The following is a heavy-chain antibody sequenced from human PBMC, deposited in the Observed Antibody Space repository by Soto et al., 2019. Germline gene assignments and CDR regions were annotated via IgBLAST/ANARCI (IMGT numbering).Heavy chain of an antibody. CDR2: INPESTTL. CDR1: EITLNIYW. D-gene: IGHD6-19*01. J-gene: IGHJ4*02. CDR3: TKDPFGAWYS. Sequence: EAQLVESGGGLVQPGGSLTLSCTASEITLNIYWMHWIRQAPGKGLVWVSRINPESTTLTYADSVTGRFTISRDSAKNTLYLQMNGLSAEDTAIDYCTKDPFGAWYSWGQGTLVTVSS. V-gene: IGHV3-74*01.